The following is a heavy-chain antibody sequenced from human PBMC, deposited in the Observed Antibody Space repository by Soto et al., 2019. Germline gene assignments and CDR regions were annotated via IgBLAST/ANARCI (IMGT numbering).Heavy chain of an antibody. D-gene: IGHD3-3*01. CDR1: GFTFSSYA. CDR3: AKDDDFWSGYYTDYYYGMDV. CDR2: ISGSGGST. Sequence: EVQLLESGGGLVQPGGSLRLSCAASGFTFSSYAMSWVRQAPGKGLEWVSAISGSGGSTYYADSVKGRFTISRDNSKNTLYLQMNSLRAEDTAVYYCAKDDDFWSGYYTDYYYGMDVWGQGTTVTVSS. V-gene: IGHV3-23*01. J-gene: IGHJ6*02.